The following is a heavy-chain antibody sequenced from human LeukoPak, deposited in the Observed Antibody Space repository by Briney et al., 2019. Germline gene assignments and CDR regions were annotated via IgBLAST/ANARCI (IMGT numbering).Heavy chain of an antibody. V-gene: IGHV3-7*01. Sequence: GGSLRLSCAASGFTFSRYWMSWVRQAPGKGLEWVANIKQDGSEKYYVDSVKGRFTISRDNAKNSLYLQMSSLRAEDAAVDYCARGLSGNTFYFDYWGQGTLVTVSS. D-gene: IGHD1-26*01. CDR1: GFTFSRYW. CDR2: IKQDGSEK. J-gene: IGHJ4*02. CDR3: ARGLSGNTFYFDY.